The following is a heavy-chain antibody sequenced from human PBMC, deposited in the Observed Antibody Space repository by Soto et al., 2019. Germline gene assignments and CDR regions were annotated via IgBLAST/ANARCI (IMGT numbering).Heavy chain of an antibody. J-gene: IGHJ6*02. Sequence: SETLSLTCTVSGGSVSSGSYYWSWIRQPPGKGLEWIGYIYYSGSTNYNPSLKSRVTISVDTSKNQFSLKLSSVTAADTAVYYCAREVVAATPVFHYYYGMDVWGQGTTVTVSS. V-gene: IGHV4-61*01. CDR3: AREVVAATPVFHYYYGMDV. D-gene: IGHD2-15*01. CDR2: IYYSGST. CDR1: GGSVSSGSYY.